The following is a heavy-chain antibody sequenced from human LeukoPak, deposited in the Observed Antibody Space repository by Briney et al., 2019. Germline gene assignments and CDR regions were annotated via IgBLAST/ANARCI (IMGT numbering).Heavy chain of an antibody. CDR2: INPNSGGT. Sequence: ASVKVSCKASGYTFTSYGFNWVRQAPGQGLEWMGWINPNSGGTNYAQNFQGRVTMTRDTSISTAYMELSRLRSDDTAVYYCARLWYEYRDYGLYYFDYWGQGTLVTVSS. V-gene: IGHV1-2*02. CDR1: GYTFTSYG. J-gene: IGHJ4*02. CDR3: ARLWYEYRDYGLYYFDY. D-gene: IGHD4-17*01.